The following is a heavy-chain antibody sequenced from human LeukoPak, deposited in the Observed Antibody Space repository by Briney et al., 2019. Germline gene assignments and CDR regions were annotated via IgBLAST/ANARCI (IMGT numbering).Heavy chain of an antibody. D-gene: IGHD3-9*01. CDR1: GFIFRNYY. CDR2: LGSPAHGGTT. CDR3: TRPYYDYLTGYYSDY. V-gene: IGHV3-49*02. Sequence: LLCSTWGFIFRNYYMIGVRGAWGRGRVGLVLLGSPAHGGTTKDAASGKGRFTISRDDSKGSAYLQMNSLKTEDTAVYYCTRPYYDYLTGYYSDYWGQGTLVTVSS. J-gene: IGHJ4*02.